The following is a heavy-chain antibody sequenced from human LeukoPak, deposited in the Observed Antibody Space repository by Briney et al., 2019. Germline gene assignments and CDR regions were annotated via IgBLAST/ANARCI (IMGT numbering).Heavy chain of an antibody. CDR3: ARENGCGGDCYYFDY. Sequence: GGSLRLSCAASGITFDDFGMSWVRQAPGKGLEWVSGINWNGGTTAYADSVKGRFTISRDSAKNSLYLQMNSLRAEDTALYYCARENGCGGDCYYFDYWGQGTLVTVSS. J-gene: IGHJ4*02. CDR1: GITFDDFG. V-gene: IGHV3-20*04. D-gene: IGHD2-21*01. CDR2: INWNGGTT.